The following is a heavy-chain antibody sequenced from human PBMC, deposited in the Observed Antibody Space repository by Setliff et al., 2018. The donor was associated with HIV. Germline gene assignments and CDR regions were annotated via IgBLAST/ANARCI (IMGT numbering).Heavy chain of an antibody. D-gene: IGHD6-19*01. CDR2: MSGINDAG. CDR1: GYTLTNND. V-gene: IGHV1-8*01. J-gene: IGHJ2*01. CDR3: ARVPVADDSSGWYGNWYFDL. Sequence: GASVKVSCKASGYTLTNNDINWLRQVAGQGLEWIGWMSGINDAGGSAQKFQGRVTMTRDTSISTAYMELSSLRSEDTAVYYCARVPVADDSSGWYGNWYFDLWDPGTLVTVSS.